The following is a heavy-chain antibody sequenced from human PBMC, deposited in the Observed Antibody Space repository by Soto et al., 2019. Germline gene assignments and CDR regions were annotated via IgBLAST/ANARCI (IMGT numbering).Heavy chain of an antibody. CDR1: GYTFTHYF. CDR3: ARVPVHKNSRGDF. Sequence: QVRLMQSGPEVRRPGASVTVSCKASGYTFTHYFIHWVRRAPGQGLEWMGYINPKSGDTNYSQTFRGRVSMARDTSTDTANMGLSSLKSDETAVYFCARVPVHKNSRGDFWGQGNPITVSS. J-gene: IGHJ4*02. V-gene: IGHV1-2*02. D-gene: IGHD1-7*01. CDR2: INPKSGDT.